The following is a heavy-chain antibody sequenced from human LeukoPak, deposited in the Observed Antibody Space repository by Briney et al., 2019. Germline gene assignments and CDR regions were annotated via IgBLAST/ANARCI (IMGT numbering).Heavy chain of an antibody. Sequence: PGGSLRLSCAASGFTFSSYGMHWVRQAPGKGLEWVAVISYDGSNKYYADSVKGRFTISRDNFKNTLYLQMNSLRAEDTAVYYCAKPRWNYDSSGYLDYWGQGTLVTVSP. D-gene: IGHD3-22*01. CDR2: ISYDGSNK. V-gene: IGHV3-30*18. J-gene: IGHJ4*02. CDR1: GFTFSSYG. CDR3: AKPRWNYDSSGYLDY.